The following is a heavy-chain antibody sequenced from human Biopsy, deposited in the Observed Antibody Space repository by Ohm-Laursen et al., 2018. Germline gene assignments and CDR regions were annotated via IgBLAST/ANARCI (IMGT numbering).Heavy chain of an antibody. V-gene: IGHV1-2*06. Sequence: ASVKVSCKTTGYTFTDDQIHWVRDAPGQGLEWMGLVNPKKGDTRYAQKFQGRVTMTSDVSVATAYMELTGLTSDDTAVYFCSREQHYYSAWGQGTLVTVSS. J-gene: IGHJ5*02. D-gene: IGHD2-21*02. CDR3: SREQHYYSA. CDR2: VNPKKGDT. CDR1: GYTFTDDQ.